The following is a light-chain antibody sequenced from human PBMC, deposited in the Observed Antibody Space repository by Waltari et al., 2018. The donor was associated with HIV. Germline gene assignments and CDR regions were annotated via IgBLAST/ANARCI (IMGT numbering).Light chain of an antibody. CDR3: SSYTSSSTVV. Sequence: QYALTQPASESESPGQTITITCTGTNSDVGGYKYVYWYQQYPGKAPKLMIYDVSNRPSGVSNRFSASKSGNTASLTISGLQAEDEADYYCSSYTSSSTVVFGGGTKLTVL. CDR2: DVS. CDR1: NSDVGGYKY. V-gene: IGLV2-14*01. J-gene: IGLJ2*01.